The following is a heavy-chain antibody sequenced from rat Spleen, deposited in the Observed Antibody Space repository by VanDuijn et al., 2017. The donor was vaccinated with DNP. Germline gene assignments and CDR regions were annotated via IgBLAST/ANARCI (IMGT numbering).Heavy chain of an antibody. CDR1: GFTFGDYG. CDR3: ATYYYSVDY. J-gene: IGHJ2*01. Sequence: EVQLVESGGGLVQPGRSMKLSCAASGFTFGDYGMAWVLQSPTKGLDWVASITSDGGSTYYRDSVKGRFTISRDNAQDTQYLQMDSLRPEDTATYYCATYYYSVDYWGQGVMVTVSS. D-gene: IGHD1-1*01. V-gene: IGHV5S13*01. CDR2: ITSDGGST.